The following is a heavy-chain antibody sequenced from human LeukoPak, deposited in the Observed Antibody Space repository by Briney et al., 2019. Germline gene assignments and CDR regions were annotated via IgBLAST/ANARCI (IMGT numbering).Heavy chain of an antibody. CDR2: MWYDGMNK. CDR1: GFTFSNYG. D-gene: IGHD3-22*01. V-gene: IGHV3-33*06. Sequence: GGSLRRSCAASGFTFSNYGMHWVRQAPGKGLEWVAVMWYDGMNKYFADSVKGRCTISRDNSKKTLYLQMNSLRAEDTAVYYCAKGMSATSGYLELEYWGQGTLVTVSS. J-gene: IGHJ4*02. CDR3: AKGMSATSGYLELEY.